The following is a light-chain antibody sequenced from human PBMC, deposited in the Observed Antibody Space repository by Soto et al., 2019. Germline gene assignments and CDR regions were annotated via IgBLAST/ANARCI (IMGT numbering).Light chain of an antibody. CDR1: QSFRGL. Sequence: EIVLTQSPATLSLSPGERATLSCRASQSFRGLLAWYQQEPGQAPRLLIYDAYNRATGIPPRFSGSGSGTDFTLTISSLEPEDSAVYYCQQRHMWPITFGQGTRLENK. V-gene: IGKV3-11*01. J-gene: IGKJ5*01. CDR2: DAY. CDR3: QQRHMWPIT.